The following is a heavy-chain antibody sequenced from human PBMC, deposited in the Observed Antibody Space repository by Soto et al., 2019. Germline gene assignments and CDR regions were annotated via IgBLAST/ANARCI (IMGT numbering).Heavy chain of an antibody. V-gene: IGHV2-5*02. Sequence: SGPTLVKPPQTLTLTCTFSGFSLSTSGVGVGWIRQPPGKALEWLALIYWDDDKRYSPSLKSRLTITKDTSKNQVVLTMTNMDPVDTATYYCAHRGNWLYPNWFDPWGQGTLVTVSS. J-gene: IGHJ5*02. D-gene: IGHD3-9*01. CDR3: AHRGNWLYPNWFDP. CDR1: GFSLSTSGVG. CDR2: IYWDDDK.